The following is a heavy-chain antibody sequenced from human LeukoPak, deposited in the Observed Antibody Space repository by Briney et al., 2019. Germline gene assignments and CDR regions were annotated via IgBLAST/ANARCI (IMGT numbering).Heavy chain of an antibody. CDR3: ARAPYYYDSSGYYYQFDY. CDR1: GGSISPYY. J-gene: IGHJ4*02. Sequence: SETLSLTCTVSGGSISPYYWSWIRQPPGKGLEWIGYIYYTESHYYNPSLRSRVTISIDTSKNHFSLILSSVTAADTAVYYCARAPYYYDSSGYYYQFDYWGQGTLVTVSS. D-gene: IGHD3-22*01. CDR2: IYYTESH. V-gene: IGHV4-59*01.